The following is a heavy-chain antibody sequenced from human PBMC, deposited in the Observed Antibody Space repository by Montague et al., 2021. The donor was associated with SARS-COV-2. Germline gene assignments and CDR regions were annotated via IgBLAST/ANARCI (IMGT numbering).Heavy chain of an antibody. V-gene: IGHV3-21*01. CDR2: I. CDR3: ARAPGYDGTDY. D-gene: IGHD4-23*01. CDR1: GFTFSNYI. Sequence: SLRLSCAASGFTFSNYIMNWVRQAPGKGLEWVSSIKGRFTISRDNAKNSLYLQMNSLRAEDTAVYYYARAPGYDGTDYWGQGTLVTVSS. J-gene: IGHJ4*02.